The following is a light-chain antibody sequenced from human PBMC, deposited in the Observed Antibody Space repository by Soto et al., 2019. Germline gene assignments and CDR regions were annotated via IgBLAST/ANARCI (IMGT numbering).Light chain of an antibody. V-gene: IGLV1-40*01. CDR1: SSNIGAGYG. CDR2: GNS. CDR3: QSYDSSLSGVV. J-gene: IGLJ2*01. Sequence: QSVLTQPPSVSGAPGQRVTIYCTGSSSNIGAGYGVHWYQHLPGTAPKLLIYGNSNRPSGVPDRFSGSKSGTSAALTITGLRAEDEAGYYCQSYDSSLSGVVFGGGTKLTVL.